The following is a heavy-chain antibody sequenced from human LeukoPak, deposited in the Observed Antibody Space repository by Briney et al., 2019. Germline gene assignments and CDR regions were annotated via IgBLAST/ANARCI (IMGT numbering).Heavy chain of an antibody. Sequence: SETLSLTCTVSGGSISSYYWSWIRQPPGKGLEWIGYIYYSGSTNYNPSLKSRVTISVDTSKNQFSLKLSSVTAADTAVYYCARATTDNWNYEYYFDYWGQGTLVTVSS. D-gene: IGHD1-7*01. CDR3: ARATTDNWNYEYYFDY. V-gene: IGHV4-59*12. J-gene: IGHJ4*02. CDR1: GGSISSYY. CDR2: IYYSGST.